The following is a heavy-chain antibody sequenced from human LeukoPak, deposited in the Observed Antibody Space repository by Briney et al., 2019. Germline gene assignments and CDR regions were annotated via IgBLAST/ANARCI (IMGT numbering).Heavy chain of an antibody. D-gene: IGHD5-12*01. J-gene: IGHJ4*02. V-gene: IGHV1-8*01. CDR2: MNPNSGNT. CDR1: GYTFTSYD. CDR3: ATRGYSGYDWDY. Sequence: EASVTVSCEASGYTFTSYDINWVRQATGQGLEWMGWMNPNSGNTGYAQKFQGRVTMTRNTSISTAYMELSSLRSEDTAVYYCATRGYSGYDWDYWGQGTLVTVSS.